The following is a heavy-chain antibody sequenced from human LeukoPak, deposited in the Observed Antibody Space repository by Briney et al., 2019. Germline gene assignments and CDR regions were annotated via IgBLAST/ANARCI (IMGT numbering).Heavy chain of an antibody. CDR3: ARDLPDYYDSSGLRN. D-gene: IGHD3-22*01. CDR2: INPDGSTT. J-gene: IGHJ4*02. V-gene: IGHV3-74*01. CDR1: GFTFGSYW. Sequence: GGSLRLSCAASGFTFGSYWVHWVRQAPGEGLVWVSRINPDGSTTNYADSVKGRFTISRDNAKNTLYLQMNSLRAEDTAVYYCARDLPDYYDSSGLRNWGQGTLVAVSS.